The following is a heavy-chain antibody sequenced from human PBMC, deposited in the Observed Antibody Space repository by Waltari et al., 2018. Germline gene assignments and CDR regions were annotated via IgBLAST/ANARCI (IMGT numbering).Heavy chain of an antibody. J-gene: IGHJ5*02. D-gene: IGHD3-3*02. CDR3: ARDWRRSLEFFDWLLFALDL. Sequence: EEQLLESGGGLAQPGGSLRLSCAASGFTFSNHAMSWVRQAPGKGLEWVSVISDDGRSVYAADSVGDRCTISRDNSRNTLFLEMNSLRAEDTALYYCARDWRRSLEFFDWLLFALDLWGQGTLVDVSS. V-gene: IGHV3-23*01. CDR2: ISDDGRSV. CDR1: GFTFSNHA.